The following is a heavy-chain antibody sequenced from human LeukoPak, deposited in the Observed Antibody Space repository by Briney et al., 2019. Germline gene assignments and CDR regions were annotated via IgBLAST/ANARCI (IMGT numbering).Heavy chain of an antibody. D-gene: IGHD1-1*01. Sequence: SETLSLTCTVSGGPIASGNYYWNWIRQPAGKGLEWIGRIYIRGSTNYNPSLESRVTISIDTSKNQFYLKLTSVAAADTAVYYCARDRQLLEPSFDPWGQGTLVTVSS. CDR2: IYIRGST. CDR1: GGPIASGNYY. V-gene: IGHV4-61*02. CDR3: ARDRQLLEPSFDP. J-gene: IGHJ5*02.